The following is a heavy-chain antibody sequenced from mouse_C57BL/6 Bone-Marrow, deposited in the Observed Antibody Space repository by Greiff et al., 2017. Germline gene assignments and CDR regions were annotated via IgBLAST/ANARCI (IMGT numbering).Heavy chain of an antibody. D-gene: IGHD1-1*01. Sequence: EVQLVESGAELVRPGASVKLSCTASGFNIKDDYMHWVKQRPEQGLEWIGWIDPENGDTEYASKFQGKATITADTSSNTAYLQLSSLTSEDTAVYYCTTYPIITTVVAGYYFDYWGQGTTLTVSS. CDR2: IDPENGDT. V-gene: IGHV14-4*01. CDR3: TTYPIITTVVAGYYFDY. J-gene: IGHJ2*01. CDR1: GFNIKDDY.